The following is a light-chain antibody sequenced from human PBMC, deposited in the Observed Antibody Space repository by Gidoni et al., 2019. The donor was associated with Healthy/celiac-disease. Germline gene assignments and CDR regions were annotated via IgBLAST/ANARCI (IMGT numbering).Light chain of an antibody. V-gene: IGKV2-28*01. J-gene: IGKJ3*01. Sequence: DIVMTQSPLYLPVTPGEPASISCRSSQSLLHSNGYNYLDWYLQKPGQSPQLLIYLGSNRASGVPDRFSGSGSGTDFTLKISRVEAEDVGVYYCMQALQTRVTFXPXTKVDIK. CDR2: LGS. CDR1: QSLLHSNGYNY. CDR3: MQALQTRVT.